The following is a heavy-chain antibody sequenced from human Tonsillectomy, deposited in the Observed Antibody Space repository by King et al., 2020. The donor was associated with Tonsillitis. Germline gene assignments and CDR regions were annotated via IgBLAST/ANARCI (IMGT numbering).Heavy chain of an antibody. CDR3: ARVTIIYGLDV. J-gene: IGHJ6*02. CDR1: GFIVSSNY. V-gene: IGHV3-66*01. Sequence: VQLVESGGGLVQPGGSLRLSCAASGFIVSSNYMSWVRQAPGKGLEWVSVIYSGGNTYYADSVKGRFTISRDNSKNTLYLQMNSLRAEDTAVYFCARVTIIYGLDVWGQGTTVTVSS. D-gene: IGHD3-10*01. CDR2: IYSGGNT.